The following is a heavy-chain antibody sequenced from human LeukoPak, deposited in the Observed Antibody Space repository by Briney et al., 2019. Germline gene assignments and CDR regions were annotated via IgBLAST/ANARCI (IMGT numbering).Heavy chain of an antibody. V-gene: IGHV4-61*02. J-gene: IGHJ5*02. D-gene: IGHD1-7*01. CDR3: ASGRWNYVFDR. CDR2: IYTSGST. Sequence: PSQTLSLTCTVSGGSISSGSYYWSWIRQPAGKGLEWIVRIYTSGSTNYNPSLNSRVTISVDTSKTQFSLKLSSVTAADTAVYYCASGRWNYVFDRWGQGTLVTVSS. CDR1: GGSISSGSYY.